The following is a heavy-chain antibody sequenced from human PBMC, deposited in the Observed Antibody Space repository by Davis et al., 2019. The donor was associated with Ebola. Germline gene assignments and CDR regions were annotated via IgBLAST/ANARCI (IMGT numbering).Heavy chain of an antibody. J-gene: IGHJ5*02. CDR3: ARLSYYSVNSASSRPYNWFDP. Sequence: MPSETLSLTCAVYAGSFRGYYWSWIRQPPGQGLEWIGEINHSGSTNYNPSLKSRVTISVDTSKNQFSLKLCSVTAADTAVYYCARLSYYSVNSASSRPYNWFDPWGQGTLVTVSS. V-gene: IGHV4-34*01. CDR1: AGSFRGYY. D-gene: IGHD3-22*01. CDR2: INHSGST.